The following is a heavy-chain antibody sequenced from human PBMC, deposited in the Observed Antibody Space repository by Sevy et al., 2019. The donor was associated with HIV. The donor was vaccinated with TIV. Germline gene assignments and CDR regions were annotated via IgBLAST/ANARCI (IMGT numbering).Heavy chain of an antibody. CDR1: GFTFSSYA. V-gene: IGHV3-30-3*01. Sequence: EGSLRLSCAASGFTFSSYAMHWVHQAPGKELEWVAVIAYDGSNKYYADSVKGRFTISRDNSKNTLYLQMNSLRAEDSAEYYCARGPHYYDSSGYYMYYFDYWGQGTLVTVSS. J-gene: IGHJ4*02. D-gene: IGHD3-22*01. CDR2: IAYDGSNK. CDR3: ARGPHYYDSSGYYMYYFDY.